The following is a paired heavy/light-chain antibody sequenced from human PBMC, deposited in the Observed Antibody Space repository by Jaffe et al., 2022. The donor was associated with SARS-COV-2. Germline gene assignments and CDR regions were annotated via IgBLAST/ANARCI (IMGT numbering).Heavy chain of an antibody. V-gene: IGHV3-23*04. CDR1: GFTFSDYD. D-gene: IGHD4-4*01. Sequence: EVQLVESGGGLVQPGGSLRLSCAASGFTFSDYDMTWVRQAPGKGLEWVSTVSNIPGTTYYADSVKGRFIISRDNSKNTLHLLMNSLRAEETAVYYCVKKTVTSGLGTFDYWGQGILVTVSS. CDR2: VSNIPGTT. J-gene: IGHJ4*02. CDR3: VKKTVTSGLGTFDY.
Light chain of an antibody. V-gene: IGKV1-5*03. J-gene: IGKJ2*01. CDR1: QSISRW. CDR3: QQYQRYFT. CDR2: EAS. Sequence: DIQMTQSPSTLSASVGDRVTITCRASQSISRWLAWYQHKPGKAPKVLIYEASSLETGVPSRFSGSGSGTEFTLTISSLQPDDFATYYCQQYQRYFTFGQGTKLEIK.